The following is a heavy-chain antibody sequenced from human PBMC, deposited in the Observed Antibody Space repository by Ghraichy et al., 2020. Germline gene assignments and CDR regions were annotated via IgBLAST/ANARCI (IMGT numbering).Heavy chain of an antibody. D-gene: IGHD3-9*01. J-gene: IGHJ4*02. Sequence: GGSLRLSCAASGFTFSSHVMSWVRQAPGKGLEWVSSISRSGGNTYYTDSVKGRFTISRDNSKNTLYLQMNSLRADDTAVFYCGSWAGISDWYGPLDYWGQGTLVAVSS. CDR2: ISRSGGNT. CDR1: GFTFSSHV. V-gene: IGHV3-23*01. CDR3: GSWAGISDWYGPLDY.